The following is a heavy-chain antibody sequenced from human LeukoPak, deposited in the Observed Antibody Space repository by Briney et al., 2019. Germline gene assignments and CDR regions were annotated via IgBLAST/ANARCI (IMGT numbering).Heavy chain of an antibody. D-gene: IGHD3-9*01. J-gene: IGHJ6*04. CDR2: IRYDGSNK. CDR3: ASANYDILTLDV. CDR1: GFTFSSYG. V-gene: IGHV3-30*02. Sequence: PGGSLRLSCAASGFTFSSYGMHWVRQAPGKGLEWVAFIRYDGSNKYYADSVKGRFTISRDNAKNSLYLQMNSLRAEDTAVYYCASANYDILTLDVWGKGTTATVSS.